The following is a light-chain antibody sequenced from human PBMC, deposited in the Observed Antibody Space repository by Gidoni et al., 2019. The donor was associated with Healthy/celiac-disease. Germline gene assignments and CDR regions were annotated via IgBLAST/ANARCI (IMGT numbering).Light chain of an antibody. CDR2: LNSDGSH. Sequence: QLVLTQSPSASASLGASVKLTCTLSSGPSSYVIAWHQQQPEKGPRYSMKLNSDGSHSKGDGIPDRFSGSSSGAERYLTISSLQSEEEADYYCQTWGTGIRWVFGGGTKLTVL. CDR3: QTWGTGIRWV. CDR1: SGPSSYV. V-gene: IGLV4-69*01. J-gene: IGLJ3*02.